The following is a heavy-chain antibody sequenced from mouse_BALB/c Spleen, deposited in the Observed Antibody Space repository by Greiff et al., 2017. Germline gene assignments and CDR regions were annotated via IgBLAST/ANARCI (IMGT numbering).Heavy chain of an antibody. CDR2: ISSGGSYT. Sequence: EVKLVESGGGLVKPGGSLKLSCAASGFTFSSYAMSWVRQSPEKRLEWVAEISSGGSYTYYPDTVTGLFTISRNKAKNTLYLVMSSLWSEDTALYYGAREYYYGPFYAMDYWGQGTSVTVSS. V-gene: IGHV5-9-4*01. J-gene: IGHJ4*01. CDR1: GFTFSSYA. CDR3: AREYYYGPFYAMDY. D-gene: IGHD1-1*01.